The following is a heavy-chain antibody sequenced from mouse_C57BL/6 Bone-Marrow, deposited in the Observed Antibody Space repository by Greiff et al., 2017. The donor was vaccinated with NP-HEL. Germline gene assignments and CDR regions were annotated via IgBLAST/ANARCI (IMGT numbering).Heavy chain of an antibody. Sequence: QVQLQQPGAELVKPGASVKLSCKASGYTFTSYWMQWVKQRPGQGLEWIGEIDPSDSYTNYNQKFKGKATLTVDTSSSTAYMQLSSLTSEDSAVYYCARSGSSPMDYWGQGTSVTVSS. CDR1: GYTFTSYW. CDR2: IDPSDSYT. D-gene: IGHD1-1*01. J-gene: IGHJ4*01. CDR3: ARSGSSPMDY. V-gene: IGHV1-50*01.